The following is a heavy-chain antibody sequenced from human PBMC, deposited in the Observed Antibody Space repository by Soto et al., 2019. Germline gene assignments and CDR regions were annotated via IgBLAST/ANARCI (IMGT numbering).Heavy chain of an antibody. J-gene: IGHJ4*02. D-gene: IGHD6-13*01. V-gene: IGHV2-5*02. CDR3: AHRRTCSSWHARMEDY. CDR1: GFSLSTSGVG. Sequence: QITLKESGPTLVKPTQTLTLTCTFSGFSLSTSGVGVGWIRQPPGKALEWLALIYGDDDKRYSPSLKSRLTITKDTSKNQVVLTRTNMDPVDTATYYCAHRRTCSSWHARMEDYWGQGTLVTVSS. CDR2: IYGDDDK.